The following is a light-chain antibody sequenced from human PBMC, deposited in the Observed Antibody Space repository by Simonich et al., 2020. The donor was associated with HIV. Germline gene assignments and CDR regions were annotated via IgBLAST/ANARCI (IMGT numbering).Light chain of an antibody. CDR3: QVFNTYSLS. V-gene: IGKV1-12*01. CDR1: QGISSW. J-gene: IGKJ4*01. CDR2: TAS. Sequence: DLQMPPSPSSVSASVVDRVTLTWRASQGISSWLAWYQQKPGKASKLLIYTASTLQSGGPSRFSRSGSGTEVTLTINSLQPDDFATYYCQVFNTYSLSFGGGTRVEIK.